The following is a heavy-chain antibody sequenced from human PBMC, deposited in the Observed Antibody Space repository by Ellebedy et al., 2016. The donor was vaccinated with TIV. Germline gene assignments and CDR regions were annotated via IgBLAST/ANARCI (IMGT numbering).Heavy chain of an antibody. CDR2: ISRGGETI. Sequence: GESLKISXAASGFPFSDYSMTWIRQAPGKGLEWVSSISRGGETISYADSVKGRFTISRDNTKRSLFLQMSSLRGNDTAVYFCTREFYGFAPFYFDHWGHGSLVTVSS. D-gene: IGHD3-3*01. J-gene: IGHJ4*01. CDR3: TREFYGFAPFYFDH. V-gene: IGHV3-11*01. CDR1: GFPFSDYS.